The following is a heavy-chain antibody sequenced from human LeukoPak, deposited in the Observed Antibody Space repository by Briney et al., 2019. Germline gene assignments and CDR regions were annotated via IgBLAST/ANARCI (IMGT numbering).Heavy chain of an antibody. J-gene: IGHJ3*02. CDR3: ARPPYYDFVWGSLKAFDI. CDR2: IYYSGST. D-gene: IGHD3-16*01. V-gene: IGHV4-59*01. Sequence: PSETLSLTCTVSGGPISSYYWSWIRQPPGKGLEWIGNIYYSGSTNHNPSLKSRVTISVDTSKNQFSLKLSSFTAADTAVYSCARPPYYDFVWGSLKAFDIWGQGTIVTVSS. CDR1: GGPISSYY.